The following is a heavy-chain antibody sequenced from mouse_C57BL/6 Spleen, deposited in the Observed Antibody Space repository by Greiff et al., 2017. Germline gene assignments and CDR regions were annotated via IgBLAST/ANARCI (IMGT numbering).Heavy chain of an antibody. CDR1: GFTFSSYT. V-gene: IGHV5-9*01. J-gene: IGHJ2*01. Sequence: EVMLVESGGGLVKPGGSLKLSCAASGFTFSSYTMSWVRQTPEKRLEWVATISGGGGNTYYPDSVKGRFTISRDNAKNTLYLQMSSLRSEDTALYYCSRQCYYGSGKGDFDYWGQGTTLTVSS. D-gene: IGHD1-1*01. CDR2: ISGGGGNT. CDR3: SRQCYYGSGKGDFDY.